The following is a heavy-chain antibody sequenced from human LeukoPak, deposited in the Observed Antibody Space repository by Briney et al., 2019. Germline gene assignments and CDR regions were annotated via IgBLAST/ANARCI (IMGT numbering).Heavy chain of an antibody. CDR2: FNYSGST. D-gene: IGHD4-17*01. V-gene: IGHV4-59*01. CDR1: GGSISSYY. CDR3: AADYGDPDTLDY. J-gene: IGHJ4*02. Sequence: SETLSLTCTVSGGSISSYYWSWIRQPPGKGLERIGYFNYSGSTNYNPSLKSRVTISGDTSKNQFSLKLSSVTAADTAVYFCAADYGDPDTLDYWGQGTLVTVSS.